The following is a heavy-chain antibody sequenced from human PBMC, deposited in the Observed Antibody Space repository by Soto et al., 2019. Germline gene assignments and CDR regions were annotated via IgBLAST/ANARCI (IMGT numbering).Heavy chain of an antibody. J-gene: IGHJ4*02. CDR3: ARVTIWGRYRDHDY. V-gene: IGHV4-34*01. CDR1: GGSFSGYY. CDR2: INHSGST. D-gene: IGHD3-16*02. Sequence: SETLSLTCAVYGGSFSGYYWSWIRQPPGKGLEWIGEINHSGSTNYNPSPKSRVTMSVDTSKNQFSLKLSSVTAADTAVYYCARVTIWGRYRDHDYWGQGTLVTVSS.